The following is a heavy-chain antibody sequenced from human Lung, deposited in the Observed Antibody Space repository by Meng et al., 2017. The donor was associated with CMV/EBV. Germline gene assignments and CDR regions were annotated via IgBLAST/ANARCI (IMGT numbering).Heavy chain of an antibody. J-gene: IGHJ4*02. CDR2: VYYDGST. CDR3: AREDEEGGYFDN. D-gene: IGHD3-16*01. V-gene: IGHV4-61*01. CDR1: RGSVTSSSSY. Sequence: SETLSLXCTVSRGSVTSSSSYWTWIRQPPGKGLEWIGYVYYDGSTNYNPSLKSRATISLDTSKNQFSLDLRSVTAADTAVYYCAREDEEGGYFDNWGQGTLVTVSS.